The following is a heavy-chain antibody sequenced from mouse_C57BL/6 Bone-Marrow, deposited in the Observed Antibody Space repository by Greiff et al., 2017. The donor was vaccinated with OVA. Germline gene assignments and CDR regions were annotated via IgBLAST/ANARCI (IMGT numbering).Heavy chain of an antibody. V-gene: IGHV1-15*01. Sequence: QVQLQQSGAELVRPGASVTLSCKASGYTFTDYEMHWVKQTPVHGLEWIGAIDPETGGTAYNQKFKGKAILTADKSSSTAYMELRSLTSEDSAVYYCTRRRDGYYVLFDYWGQGTTLTVFS. J-gene: IGHJ2*01. CDR1: GYTFTDYE. D-gene: IGHD2-3*01. CDR2: IDPETGGT. CDR3: TRRRDGYYVLFDY.